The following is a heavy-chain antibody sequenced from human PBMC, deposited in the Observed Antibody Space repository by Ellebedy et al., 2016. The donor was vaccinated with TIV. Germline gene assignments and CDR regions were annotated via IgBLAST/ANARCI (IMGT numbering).Heavy chain of an antibody. D-gene: IGHD7-27*01. Sequence: AASVKVSCKASGYTFISHDINWVRQAPGQGLEWMGWMNPNSGNTGYAQKFQGRVTMTRNTSVSTAYMELSSLRSDDTAVYFCARGRTGGGDWYFDLWGRGTLVAVSS. CDR1: GYTFISHD. CDR2: MNPNSGNT. J-gene: IGHJ2*01. CDR3: ARGRTGGGDWYFDL. V-gene: IGHV1-8*01.